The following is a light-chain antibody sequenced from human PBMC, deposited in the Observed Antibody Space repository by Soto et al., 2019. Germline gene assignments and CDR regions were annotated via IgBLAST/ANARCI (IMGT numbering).Light chain of an antibody. CDR2: GAS. CDR1: QSVSSN. V-gene: IGKV3-15*01. Sequence: EIVLTQSPGTLSLSPGERATLSCRASQSVSSNYVAWYQQKPGQAPRLLIYGASTRATGIPARFSGSGSGTEFTLTISSLQSEDFAVYYCQQYNNWPRTFGQGTKVDI. CDR3: QQYNNWPRT. J-gene: IGKJ1*01.